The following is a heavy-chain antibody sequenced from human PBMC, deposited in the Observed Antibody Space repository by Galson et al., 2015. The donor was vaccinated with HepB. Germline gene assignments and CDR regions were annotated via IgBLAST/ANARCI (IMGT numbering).Heavy chain of an antibody. D-gene: IGHD6-25*01. V-gene: IGHV3-48*01. CDR1: GFTFSSYS. CDR3: ARDQRGLSDYYYYGMDV. CDR2: ISSSSSTI. J-gene: IGHJ6*02. Sequence: SLRLSCAASGFTFSSYSMNWVRQAPGKGLEWVSYISSSSSTIYYADSVKGRFTISRDNAKNSLYLQMNSLRAEDTAVYYCARDQRGLSDYYYYGMDVWGQGTTVTVSS.